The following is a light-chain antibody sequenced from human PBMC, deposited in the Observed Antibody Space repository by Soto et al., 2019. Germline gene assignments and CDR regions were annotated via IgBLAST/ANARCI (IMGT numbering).Light chain of an antibody. J-gene: IGKJ5*01. Sequence: AIQMTQSPSSLSASVGDRVTITCRASQGINIDLTWYQQKPGKAPKLLIYGASNLQSGVPSRFSGSGSGTEFTLTISSRQPEDFATYYCLQDYNYPLTVGRGTRLDIK. V-gene: IGKV1-6*01. CDR2: GAS. CDR3: LQDYNYPLT. CDR1: QGINID.